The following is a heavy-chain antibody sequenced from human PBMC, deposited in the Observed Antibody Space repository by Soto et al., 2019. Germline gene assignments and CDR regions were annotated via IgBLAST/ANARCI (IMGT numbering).Heavy chain of an antibody. CDR3: ARHVKKGNSVIRGVDY. J-gene: IGHJ4*02. D-gene: IGHD3-10*01. CDR1: GVSISSSAYH. V-gene: IGHV4-39*01. Sequence: SETLSLTCSVSGVSISSSAYHWGWIRQPPGKGLEWIGIIYYSGSTYYNSSLKSRVTISVDTSKNQFSLELSSLTAADTAVYYCARHVKKGNSVIRGVDYWGQGTPVTVSS. CDR2: IYYSGST.